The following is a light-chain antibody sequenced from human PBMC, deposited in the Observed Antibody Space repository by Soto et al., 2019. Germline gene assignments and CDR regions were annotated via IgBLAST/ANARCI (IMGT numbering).Light chain of an antibody. CDR1: DSNIGAGYD. J-gene: IGLJ3*02. Sequence: QSVLTQPPSASGAPGQTVTISCSGSDSNIGAGYDLHWYQQLPGTAPKLLIHSNYLRASGVPDRFSASKSVTSASLAIIGLEADDEADYCSQSYATSLGDWVFGGGTKLTVL. CDR3: QSYATSLGDWV. CDR2: SNY. V-gene: IGLV1-40*01.